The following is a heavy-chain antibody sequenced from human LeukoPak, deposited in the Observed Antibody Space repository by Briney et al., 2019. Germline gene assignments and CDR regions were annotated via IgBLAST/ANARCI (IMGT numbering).Heavy chain of an antibody. Sequence: PGGSLRLSCAASGFTFSNHAMHWVRQGPGKGLEWVAVISYDGSNKYYADSVKGRFIISRDNSKNTLYLQMNSLRAEDTAVYYCAKDTVKVTTIRRVPHYMDVWGKGTTVTISS. J-gene: IGHJ6*03. V-gene: IGHV3-30*04. CDR3: AKDTVKVTTIRRVPHYMDV. CDR1: GFTFSNHA. CDR2: ISYDGSNK. D-gene: IGHD5-12*01.